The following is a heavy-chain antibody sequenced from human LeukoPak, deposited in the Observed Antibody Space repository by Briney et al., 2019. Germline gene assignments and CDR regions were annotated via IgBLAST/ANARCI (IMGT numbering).Heavy chain of an antibody. CDR2: NIPIFGTA. V-gene: IGHV1-69*05. J-gene: IGHJ4*02. Sequence: SVKVSCKASGGTFSSYAISWVRQAPGQGLEWMGGNIPIFGTANYAQKFQGRVTITTDESTSTAYMELSSLRSEDTAVYYCARDRGDGYNYFDYWGQGTLVTVSS. CDR1: GGTFSSYA. D-gene: IGHD5-24*01. CDR3: ARDRGDGYNYFDY.